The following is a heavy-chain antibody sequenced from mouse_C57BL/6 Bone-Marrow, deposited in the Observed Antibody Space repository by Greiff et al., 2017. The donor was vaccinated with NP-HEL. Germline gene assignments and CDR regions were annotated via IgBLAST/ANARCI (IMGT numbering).Heavy chain of an antibody. CDR3: ARRGNYYGSSPYYAMDY. CDR1: GYSFTGYY. CDR2: INPSTGGT. V-gene: IGHV1-42*01. Sequence: VQLKESGPELVKPGASVKISCKASGYSFTGYYMNWVKQSPEKSLEWIGEINPSTGGTTYNQKFKAKATLTVDKSSSTAYMQLKSLTSEDSAVYYCARRGNYYGSSPYYAMDYWGQGTSVTVSS. J-gene: IGHJ4*01. D-gene: IGHD1-1*01.